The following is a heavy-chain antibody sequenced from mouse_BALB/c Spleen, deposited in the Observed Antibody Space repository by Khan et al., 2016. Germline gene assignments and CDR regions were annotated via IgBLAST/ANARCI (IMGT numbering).Heavy chain of an antibody. J-gene: IGHJ2*01. CDR1: GYTFTDYY. CDR2: IYPGSDNT. CDR3: TRGGGNSDY. V-gene: IGHV1-76*01. D-gene: IGHD2-1*01. Sequence: QVQLKQSGAELARPGASVKLSCKASGYTFTDYYINWVKQRTGQGLEWIGEIYPGSDNTYYNERFKGKATLTADKSSSTAYMQLSSLTSEDSAFYFCTRGGGNSDYWGQGTTLTVSS.